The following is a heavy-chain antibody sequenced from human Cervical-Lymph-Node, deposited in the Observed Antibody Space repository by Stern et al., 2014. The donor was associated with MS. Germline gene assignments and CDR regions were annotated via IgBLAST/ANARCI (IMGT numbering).Heavy chain of an antibody. CDR2: ISASSTTI. CDR3: ARDANKSWYRSGPAGFDS. J-gene: IGHJ4*02. D-gene: IGHD6-13*01. CDR1: GFTFSRSD. Sequence: EVQLVESGGGLVQPGGSLRLSCAASGFTFSRSDMSWVRQAPGKGLEWISYISASSTTIYYADSVKGRVTISRDNAKDSTYLQMNSLRAEDTAVYFCARDANKSWYRSGPAGFDSWGQGTLVTVSS. V-gene: IGHV3-48*01.